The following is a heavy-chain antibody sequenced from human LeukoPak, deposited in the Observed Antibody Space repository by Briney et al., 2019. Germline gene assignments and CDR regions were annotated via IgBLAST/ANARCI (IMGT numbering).Heavy chain of an antibody. CDR1: GFTFSSYG. CDR3: ARAEKQWLDCLDY. D-gene: IGHD6-19*01. V-gene: IGHV3-33*01. J-gene: IGHJ4*02. CDR2: IWYDGSNK. Sequence: GGSLRLSCAASGFTFSSYGMHWVRQAQGKGLEWVAVIWYDGSNKYYADSVKGRFTISRDNSKNTLYLQMNSLRAEDTAVYYCARAEKQWLDCLDYWGQGTLVTVSS.